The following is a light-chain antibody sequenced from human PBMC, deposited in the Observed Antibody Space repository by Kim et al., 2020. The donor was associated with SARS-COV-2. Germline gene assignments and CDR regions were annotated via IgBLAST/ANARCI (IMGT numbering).Light chain of an antibody. V-gene: IGLV3-9*01. CDR1: DIGIKN. CDR3: QVWDSTTDA. Sequence: SYELTQPLSVSVALGQTAIITCGGNDIGIKNVHWYQQKPGQAPVVVIYRDTNRPSGIPERFSGSSSGNTATLTISRAQPGDEADYYCQVWDSTTDAFGGGSKVTV. J-gene: IGLJ1*01. CDR2: RDT.